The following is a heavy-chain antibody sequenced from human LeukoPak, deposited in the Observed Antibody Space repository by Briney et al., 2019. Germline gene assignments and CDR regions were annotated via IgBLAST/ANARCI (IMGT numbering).Heavy chain of an antibody. Sequence: GGSLRLSCAASGFSFTTSWMSWVRQAPGKGLEWVSAISGSGGSTYYADSVKGRFTISRDNSKNTLYLQMNSLRAEDTAVYYCAKGSYDFWSGYLPGFDPWGQGTLVTVSS. CDR3: AKGSYDFWSGYLPGFDP. D-gene: IGHD3-3*01. V-gene: IGHV3-23*01. CDR2: ISGSGGST. J-gene: IGHJ5*02. CDR1: GFSFTTSW.